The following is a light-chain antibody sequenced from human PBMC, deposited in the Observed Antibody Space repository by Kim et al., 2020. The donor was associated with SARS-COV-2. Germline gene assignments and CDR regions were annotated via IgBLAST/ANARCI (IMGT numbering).Light chain of an antibody. CDR1: QSVNNK. V-gene: IGKV3-15*01. CDR2: DAS. J-gene: IGKJ1*01. Sequence: SPGETATLSCRASQSVNNKVAWYQQKPGQAPRLLIYDASTRATGIPARFSGSGSGRDFTLTISSLQSEDLAVYHCQQYDDWPPWTFGQGTKVDIK. CDR3: QQYDDWPPWT.